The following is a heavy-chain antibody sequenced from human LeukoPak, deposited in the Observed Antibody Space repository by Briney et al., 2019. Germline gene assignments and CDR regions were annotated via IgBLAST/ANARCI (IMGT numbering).Heavy chain of an antibody. J-gene: IGHJ4*02. Sequence: SETLSLTCTVSGGSISSYYWSWIRQPAGKGLEWIGRIYTSGSTNYNPSLKSRVTMSVDTSKNQFSLKLSSVTAADTAVYYCARETETRLYYYDSSGYLYCFDYWGQGTLVTVSS. CDR3: ARETETRLYYYDSSGYLYCFDY. CDR2: IYTSGST. D-gene: IGHD3-22*01. CDR1: GGSISSYY. V-gene: IGHV4-4*07.